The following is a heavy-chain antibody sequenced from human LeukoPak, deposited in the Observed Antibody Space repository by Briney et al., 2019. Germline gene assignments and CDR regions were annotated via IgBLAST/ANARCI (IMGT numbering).Heavy chain of an antibody. D-gene: IGHD1-7*01. CDR2: IIPIFGTA. J-gene: IGHJ3*02. Sequence: ASVKVSCKASGGTFSSYAISWVRQAPGQGLEWMGGIIPIFGTANYAQKFQGRVTITADESTSTAYMELSSLRSEDTAVYYCASKQSNWNYVYDALDIWGQGTMVTVSS. CDR1: GGTFSSYA. V-gene: IGHV1-69*13. CDR3: ASKQSNWNYVYDALDI.